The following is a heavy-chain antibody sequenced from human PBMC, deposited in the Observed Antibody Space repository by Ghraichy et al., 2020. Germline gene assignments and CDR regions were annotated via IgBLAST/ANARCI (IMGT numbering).Heavy chain of an antibody. Sequence: SETLSLTCAVSGGSISSAKWWSWVRQPPGKGLEWIGEIYHSGSTNYNPSLKSRVTLSVDTSKNQFSLNLTSVTAADTAVYYCSYSSGWYKLDYWGQGTLVTVSS. V-gene: IGHV4-4*02. D-gene: IGHD6-19*01. CDR3: SYSSGWYKLDY. CDR1: GGSISSAKW. J-gene: IGHJ4*02. CDR2: IYHSGST.